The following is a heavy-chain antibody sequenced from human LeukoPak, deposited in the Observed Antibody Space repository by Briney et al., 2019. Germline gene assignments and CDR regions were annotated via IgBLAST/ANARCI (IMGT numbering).Heavy chain of an antibody. D-gene: IGHD5-18*01. CDR2: INPNSGGT. V-gene: IGHV1-2*06. CDR1: GYTFTGYY. Sequence: GASVKVSCKASGYTFTGYYMHWVRQAPGQGLEWMGRINPNSGGTNYAQKFQGRVTITTDESTSTAYMELSSLRSEDTAVYYSTRDLDSYGGAHWGQGTLVTVSS. CDR3: TRDLDSYGGAH. J-gene: IGHJ4*02.